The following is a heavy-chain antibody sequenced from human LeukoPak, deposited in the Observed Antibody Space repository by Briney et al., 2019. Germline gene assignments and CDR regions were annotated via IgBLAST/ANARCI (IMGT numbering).Heavy chain of an antibody. J-gene: IGHJ2*01. CDR2: IYYSGNT. CDR3: ARDSGPRYFDL. CDR1: GGSISSYY. Sequence: SETLSPTCTVSGGSISSYYWSWIRQPPGKGLEWIGYIYYSGNTNYNPSLKSRVTMSVDTSKNQFSLKLSSVTAADTAVYYCARDSGPRYFDLWGRGTLVTVSS. V-gene: IGHV4-59*01.